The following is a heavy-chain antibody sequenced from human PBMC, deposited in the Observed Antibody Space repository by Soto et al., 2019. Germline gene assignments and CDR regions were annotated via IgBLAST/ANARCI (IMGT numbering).Heavy chain of an antibody. CDR1: GFTFSNYA. Sequence: RRLSCAASGFTFSNYAMHWVRQAPGKGLEWVAVISYDGSDKYNANSVKGRFTISRDNSKNTLYLQMNSLRAEDTAVYYCARDTGPNGYNYYYFGMDVWGQGTTVTVSS. CDR2: ISYDGSDK. D-gene: IGHD5-18*01. V-gene: IGHV3-30-3*01. J-gene: IGHJ6*02. CDR3: ARDTGPNGYNYYYFGMDV.